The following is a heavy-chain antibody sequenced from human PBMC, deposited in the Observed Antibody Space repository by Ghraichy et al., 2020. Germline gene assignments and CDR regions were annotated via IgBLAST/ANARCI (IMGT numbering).Heavy chain of an antibody. J-gene: IGHJ4*02. V-gene: IGHV3-23*01. CDR3: AKTYYYDSSGPNYFDY. CDR2: ISGSGGST. Sequence: GGSLRLSCAASGFTFSSYAMSWVRQAPGKGLEWVSAISGSGGSTYYADSVKGRFTISRDNSKNTLYLQMNSLRAEDTAVYYCAKTYYYDSSGPNYFDYWGQGTLVTVSS. D-gene: IGHD3-22*01. CDR1: GFTFSSYA.